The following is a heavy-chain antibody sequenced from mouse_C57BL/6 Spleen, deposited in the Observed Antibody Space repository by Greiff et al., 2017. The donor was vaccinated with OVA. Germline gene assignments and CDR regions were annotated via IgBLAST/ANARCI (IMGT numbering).Heavy chain of an antibody. J-gene: IGHJ1*03. CDR1: GFTFSDYG. CDR2: ISSGSSTI. V-gene: IGHV5-17*01. Sequence: EVQLQQSGGGLVKPGGSLKLSCAASGFTFSDYGMHWVRQAPEKGLEWVAYISSGSSTIYYADTVKGRFTISRDNAKNTLFLQMTSLRSEDTAMYYCARPVTTVVAPYFDVWGTGTTVTVSS. CDR3: ARPVTTVVAPYFDV. D-gene: IGHD1-1*01.